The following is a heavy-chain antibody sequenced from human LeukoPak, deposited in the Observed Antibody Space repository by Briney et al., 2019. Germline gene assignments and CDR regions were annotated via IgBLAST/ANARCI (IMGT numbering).Heavy chain of an antibody. D-gene: IGHD6-19*01. V-gene: IGHV1-8*01. J-gene: IGHJ4*02. Sequence: GAPVKVSCKASGYTFTSYDINWVRQATGQGLEWTGWMNPNSGNTGYAQKFQGRVTMTRNTSISTAYMELSSLRSEDTAVYYCARGQFIAVAASDYWGQGTLVTVSS. CDR2: MNPNSGNT. CDR1: GYTFTSYD. CDR3: ARGQFIAVAASDY.